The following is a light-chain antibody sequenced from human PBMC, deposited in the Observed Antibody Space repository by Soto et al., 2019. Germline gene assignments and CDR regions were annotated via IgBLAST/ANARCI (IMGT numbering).Light chain of an antibody. CDR1: SSDVGGYNY. CDR3: CSYAGSYTFAV. CDR2: DVS. J-gene: IGLJ1*01. V-gene: IGLV2-11*01. Sequence: QSALTQPRSVSGSPGQSVTISCTGTSSDVGGYNYVSWYQQHPGKAPKLMIYDVSKRPSGVPDRFSGSKSGNTASLTISGLQAEDEADYYCCSYAGSYTFAVFGTGTQVTVL.